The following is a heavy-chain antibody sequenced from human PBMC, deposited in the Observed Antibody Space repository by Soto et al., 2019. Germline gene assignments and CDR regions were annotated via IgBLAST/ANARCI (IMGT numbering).Heavy chain of an antibody. J-gene: IGHJ3*01. D-gene: IGHD3-22*01. V-gene: IGHV3-7*04. CDR3: ARVDYDDSSGRFSDAFDV. Sequence: EGSLILSCAASGFSLSNYVMNWVRQVPGKGLEWVAIIKADGSEEHYVDSVKGRFTISRDNAKISLYLQMNSLRVEDTAVYYCARVDYDDSSGRFSDAFDVWGRRTMVTVSS. CDR2: IKADGSEE. CDR1: GFSLSNYV.